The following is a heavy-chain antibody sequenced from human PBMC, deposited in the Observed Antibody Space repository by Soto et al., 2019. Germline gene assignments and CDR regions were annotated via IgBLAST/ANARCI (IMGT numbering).Heavy chain of an antibody. V-gene: IGHV4-34*01. CDR1: GGSFSGYY. CDR2: INHSGST. J-gene: IGHJ4*02. D-gene: IGHD2-8*02. Sequence: NLSETLSLTCAVYGGSFSGYYWTWIRQPPVTGLEWIGEINHSGSTNYNPSLKSRVTISVDTSKNQFSLKLTSVTAADTAVYYCARDKITGLFDSWGQGNLVTVSS. CDR3: ARDKITGLFDS.